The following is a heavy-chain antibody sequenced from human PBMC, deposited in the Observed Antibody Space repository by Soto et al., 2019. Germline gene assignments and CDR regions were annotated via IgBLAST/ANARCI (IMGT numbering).Heavy chain of an antibody. D-gene: IGHD6-13*01. J-gene: IGHJ6*02. CDR1: GYTFTSYG. CDR2: ISAYNGNT. V-gene: IGHV1-18*01. Sequence: QVQLVQSGAEVKKPGASVKVSCKASGYTFTSYGISWVRQAPGQGLEWMGWISAYNGNTNYAQKLQGRVTMTTDTSTSTAYMELRSLRSDDTAVYYCASASSGWSIYYYYGMDVWGQGTTVTVSS. CDR3: ASASSGWSIYYYYGMDV.